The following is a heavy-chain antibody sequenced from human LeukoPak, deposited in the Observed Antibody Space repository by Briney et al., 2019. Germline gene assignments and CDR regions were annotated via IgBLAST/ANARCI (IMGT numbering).Heavy chain of an antibody. CDR1: GFTFSSYN. D-gene: IGHD6-19*01. V-gene: IGHV3-23*01. J-gene: IGHJ6*03. CDR2: ISGSGDST. CDR3: AKGGIAVASTSYYYYMDV. Sequence: GGSLRLSCAASGFTFSSYNMNWVRQAPGKGLEWVSAISGSGDSTHYADSVKGRFTISRDNSKNTLFLQMNSLRADDTAVYYCAKGGIAVASTSYYYYMDVWGKGTTATISS.